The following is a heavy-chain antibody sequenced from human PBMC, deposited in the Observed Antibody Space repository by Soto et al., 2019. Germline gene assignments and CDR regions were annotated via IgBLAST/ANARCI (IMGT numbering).Heavy chain of an antibody. CDR1: GGSLSGYY. Sequence: QVQLQQWGAGLLKPSETLSLTCDIYGGSLSGYYWSWIRQPPGKGLEWIGEINHSGTTNYNPSLKSRVTISLDTSKNQFSLKVNSVTAADTAVYYCARGDCSSTNCYAFYYYYYMDVWGKGTTVTVSS. CDR3: ARGDCSSTNCYAFYYYYYMDV. CDR2: INHSGTT. V-gene: IGHV4-34*01. J-gene: IGHJ6*03. D-gene: IGHD2-2*01.